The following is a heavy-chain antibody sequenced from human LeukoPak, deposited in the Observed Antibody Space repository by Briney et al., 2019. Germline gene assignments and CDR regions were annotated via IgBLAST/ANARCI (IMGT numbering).Heavy chain of an antibody. D-gene: IGHD3-3*01. V-gene: IGHV3-7*01. CDR1: EFTFSSYW. J-gene: IGHJ4*02. CDR2: VKQDGSEK. Sequence: PGGSLRLSCSASEFTFSSYWVTWVRQAPGKGLEWVANVKQDGSEKNYVDSVKGRFTISRDNAKNSLYLQMNSLRVDDTAVYYCARGHRAWSYWGQGTLVTVSS. CDR3: ARGHRAWSY.